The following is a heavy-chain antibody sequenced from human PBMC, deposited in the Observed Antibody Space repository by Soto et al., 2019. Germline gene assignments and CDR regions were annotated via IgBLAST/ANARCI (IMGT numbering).Heavy chain of an antibody. V-gene: IGHV1-2*04. CDR3: ARDTGDIGYCSGGSCYPTGNWFDP. Sequence: GASVKVSCKASGYTFTGYYMHWVRQAPGQGLEWMGWINPNSGGTNYAQKFQGWVTMTRDTSNSTAYMELSRLRSDDTAVYYCARDTGDIGYCSGGSCYPTGNWFDPWGQGTLVTVSS. CDR2: INPNSGGT. D-gene: IGHD2-15*01. CDR1: GYTFTGYY. J-gene: IGHJ5*02.